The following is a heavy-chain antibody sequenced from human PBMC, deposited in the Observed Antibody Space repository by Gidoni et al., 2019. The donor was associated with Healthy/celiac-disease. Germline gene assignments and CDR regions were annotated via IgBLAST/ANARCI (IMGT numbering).Heavy chain of an antibody. D-gene: IGHD2-2*01. CDR2: ISSNGGNT. J-gene: IGHJ6*02. CDR1: GFTFSSYA. CDR3: ARGECLGLADV. V-gene: IGHV3-64*01. Sequence: EVQLVESGGGLVQPGGSLRLSCAASGFTFSSYAMHWVRQAPGKGLEYVSAISSNGGNTYYANSVKGRFTISRDNSKNTLYLQMGSLRAEDMAVYYCARGECLGLADVWGQGTTVTVSS.